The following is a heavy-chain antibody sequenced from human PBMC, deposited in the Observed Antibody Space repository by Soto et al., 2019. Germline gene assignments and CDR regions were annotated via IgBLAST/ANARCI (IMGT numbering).Heavy chain of an antibody. CDR2: IIPIFGTA. J-gene: IGHJ5*02. CDR1: GGTFSSYA. D-gene: IGHD6-13*01. CDR3: ARREHNIAAAGNRWFDP. V-gene: IGHV1-69*13. Sequence: ASVKVSCKASGGTFSSYAISWVRQAPGQGLEWMGGIIPIFGTANYAQKFQGRVTITADESTSTAYMELSSLRSEDTAVYYCARREHNIAAAGNRWFDPWGQGTLVTVSS.